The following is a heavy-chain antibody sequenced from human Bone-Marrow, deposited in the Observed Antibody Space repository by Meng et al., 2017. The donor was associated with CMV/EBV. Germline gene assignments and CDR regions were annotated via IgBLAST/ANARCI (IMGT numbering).Heavy chain of an antibody. CDR1: GYTFTSYY. D-gene: IGHD4-17*01. CDR3: ARSPPPIFTVTTIYYYYGMDV. J-gene: IGHJ6*02. V-gene: IGHV1-2*02. CDR2: INPKSGVT. Sequence: ASVKVSCKASGYTFTSYYMHWVRQAPGQGLEWMGCINPKSGVTYYSQKFQGRVTMTGDTTIITAYMDLSRLRSDDTAVYYCARSPPPIFTVTTIYYYYGMDVWGQGTTVTVSS.